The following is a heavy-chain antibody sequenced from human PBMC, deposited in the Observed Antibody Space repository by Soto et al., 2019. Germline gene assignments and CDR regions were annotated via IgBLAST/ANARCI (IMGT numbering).Heavy chain of an antibody. CDR1: GFTFSSYL. Sequence: GGSLRLSRSTPGFTFSSYLISWVPQAPGEGLEWVANIKQDGSEKYYVDSVKGRFTISRDNAKNSLYLQMNSLRAEDTAVYYCARVGYDFWSGYFGMEVWGQGTTVTVSS. V-gene: IGHV3-7*02. CDR2: IKQDGSEK. J-gene: IGHJ6*02. CDR3: ARVGYDFWSGYFGMEV. D-gene: IGHD3-3*01.